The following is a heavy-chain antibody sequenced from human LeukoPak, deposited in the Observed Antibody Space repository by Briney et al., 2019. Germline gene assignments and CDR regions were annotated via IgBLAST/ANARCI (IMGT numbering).Heavy chain of an antibody. D-gene: IGHD2-21*02. Sequence: PGRSLRLSCAASGCTFSYSGIHWVRQAPGKGLEWVATISYDGSNKYYADSVKGRFTISRDNSKNTLYLQMSSLRAEDTAVYYCAKSSCRGDCYSDYWGQGTLVTVSP. CDR1: GCTFSYSG. CDR2: ISYDGSNK. CDR3: AKSSCRGDCYSDY. V-gene: IGHV3-30*18. J-gene: IGHJ4*02.